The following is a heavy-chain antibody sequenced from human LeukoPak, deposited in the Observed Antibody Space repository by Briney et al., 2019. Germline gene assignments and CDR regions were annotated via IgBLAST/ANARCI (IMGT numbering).Heavy chain of an antibody. J-gene: IGHJ3*02. CDR2: ISWNSGSI. CDR3: AKDKRDGYNLDAFDI. Sequence: GGSLRLSCAASGSTFDDYAMHWVRQAPGKGLEWVSGISWNSGSIGYADSVKGRFTISRDNAKNSLYLQMNSLRAEDTALYYCAKDKRDGYNLDAFDIWGQGTMVTVSS. CDR1: GSTFDDYA. V-gene: IGHV3-9*01. D-gene: IGHD5-24*01.